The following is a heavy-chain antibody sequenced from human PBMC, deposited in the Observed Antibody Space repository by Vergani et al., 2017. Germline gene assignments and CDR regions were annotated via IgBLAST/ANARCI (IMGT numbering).Heavy chain of an antibody. CDR2: ISYDGSNK. V-gene: IGHV3-30*18. J-gene: IGHJ6*02. CDR3: AEETPRDPLAVAGNYGMDV. D-gene: IGHD6-19*01. CDR1: GFTFSSYG. Sequence: QVQLVESGGGVVQPGRSLRLSCAASGFTFSSYGMHWVRQAPGKGLEWVAVISYDGSNKYYADSVKGRFTISRDNSKNTLYLQMNSLRAEDPAVYYCAEETPRDPLAVAGNYGMDVWGQGTTVTVSS.